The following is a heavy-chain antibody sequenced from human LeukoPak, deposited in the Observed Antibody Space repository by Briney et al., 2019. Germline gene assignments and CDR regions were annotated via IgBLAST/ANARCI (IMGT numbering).Heavy chain of an antibody. CDR2: ISPTGSTT. CDR3: AKDRYSYAFEYSDS. V-gene: IGHV3-74*01. D-gene: IGHD5-18*01. J-gene: IGHJ4*02. Sequence: GGSLRLSCTASGFSFSGHWMHWARQLPGKGLVWVSRISPTGSTTSYADSVKGRFTVSRDNAKNTLYLQVNNLRAEDTAVYYCAKDRYSYAFEYSDSWGQGTLVTVSS. CDR1: GFSFSGHW.